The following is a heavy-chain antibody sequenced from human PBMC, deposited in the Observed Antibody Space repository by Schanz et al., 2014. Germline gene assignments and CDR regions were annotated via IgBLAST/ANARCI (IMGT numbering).Heavy chain of an antibody. CDR1: GYTFTSYD. J-gene: IGHJ4*02. Sequence: QVQLVQSGAEVKKPGASVKVSCKASGYTFTSYDINWVRQATGQGLEWMGWMNSKTGNTGYAQRFQGRVTMTRNTSITTADLELSSLRAEDTAVYYCTKGRTFGRWGQGTLVTVSS. CDR3: TKGRTFGR. D-gene: IGHD3-16*01. V-gene: IGHV1-8*01. CDR2: MNSKTGNT.